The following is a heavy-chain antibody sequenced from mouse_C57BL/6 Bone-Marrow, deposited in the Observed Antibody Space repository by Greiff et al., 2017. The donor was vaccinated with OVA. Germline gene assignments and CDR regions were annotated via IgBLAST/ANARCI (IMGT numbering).Heavy chain of an antibody. CDR3: TSPPFFDY. Sequence: VQLQQSGAELVRPGASVKLSCTASGFNIKDDYMHWVKQRPEQGLEWIGWIDPENGDTEYASKFQGKATITADTSSNTAYLQLSILTSEDTAVYYCTSPPFFDYWGQGTTLTVSS. CDR1: GFNIKDDY. J-gene: IGHJ2*01. V-gene: IGHV14-4*01. CDR2: IDPENGDT.